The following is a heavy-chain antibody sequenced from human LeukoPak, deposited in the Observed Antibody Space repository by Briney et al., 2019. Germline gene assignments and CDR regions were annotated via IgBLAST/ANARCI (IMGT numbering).Heavy chain of an antibody. V-gene: IGHV1-8*01. Sequence: ASVKVSCKASGYTFTSYDINWVRQATGQGLEWMGWMNPNSGNTGYAQKFQGRVTMTRNTSISTAYVELSSLRSEDTAVYYCARVPSGYKRGYYFDYWGQGTLVTVSS. CDR2: MNPNSGNT. CDR1: GYTFTSYD. CDR3: ARVPSGYKRGYYFDY. J-gene: IGHJ4*02. D-gene: IGHD5-24*01.